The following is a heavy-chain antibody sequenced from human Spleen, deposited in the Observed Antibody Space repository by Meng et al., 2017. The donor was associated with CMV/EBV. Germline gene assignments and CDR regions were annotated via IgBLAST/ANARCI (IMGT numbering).Heavy chain of an antibody. CDR3: TIPRDLYYYYYGMDV. V-gene: IGHV3-49*04. J-gene: IGHJ6*02. CDR1: GFTFGDYA. CDR2: IRSNTYGGTT. Sequence: GESLKISCTASGFTFGDYAMSWVRQAPGKGLEWVGFIRSNTYGGTTEYAASVKGRFTISRDDSKSIAYLQMNSLKTEDTAVYYCTIPRDLYYYYYGMDVWGQGTTVTVSS.